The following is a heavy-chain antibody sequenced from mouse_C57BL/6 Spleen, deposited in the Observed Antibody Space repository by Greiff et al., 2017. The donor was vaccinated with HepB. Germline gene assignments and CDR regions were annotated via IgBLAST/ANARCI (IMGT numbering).Heavy chain of an antibody. CDR2: ISDGGSYT. CDR1: GFTFSSYA. Sequence: EVQRVESGGGLVKPGGSLKLSCAASGFTFSSYAMSWVRQTPEKRLEWVATISDGGSYTYYPDNVKGRFTISRDNAKNNLYLQMSHLKSEDTAMYYCARVVDSSGSALFAYWGQGTLVTVSA. CDR3: ARVVDSSGSALFAY. D-gene: IGHD3-2*02. V-gene: IGHV5-4*01. J-gene: IGHJ3*01.